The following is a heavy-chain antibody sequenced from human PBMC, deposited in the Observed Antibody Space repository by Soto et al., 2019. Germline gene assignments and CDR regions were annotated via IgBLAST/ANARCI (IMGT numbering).Heavy chain of an antibody. V-gene: IGHV1-46*01. CDR3: ATYYCAREGSSGWPFDY. CDR2: INPSGGGT. J-gene: IGHJ4*02. D-gene: IGHD6-19*01. CDR1: GFTFTSYC. Sequence: QVQLVQSGAEVKKPGASVKVSCKTSGFTFTSYCMHWVRQAPGQGLEWMGIINPSGGGTSYAQKCQGRVTMTRDTSTSTAYREMSSLRYEDTAMYYCATYYCAREGSSGWPFDYWGQGTLVTVSS.